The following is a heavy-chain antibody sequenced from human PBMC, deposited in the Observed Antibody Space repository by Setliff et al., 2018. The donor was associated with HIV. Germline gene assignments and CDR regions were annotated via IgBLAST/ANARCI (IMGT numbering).Heavy chain of an antibody. CDR2: IYYTGTT. V-gene: IGHV4-39*01. D-gene: IGHD6-13*01. J-gene: IGHJ6*03. Sequence: PSETLSLTCTVSGGSISSSSYYWGWIRQPPGKGLDLIGSIYYTGTTYYHPSLESRVTLSVDMSRNQFSLRLTSVTAAATGVYYCARHSDSSSWPPGGYYHYMDVWGKGTTVTVSS. CDR1: GGSISSSSYY. CDR3: ARHSDSSSWPPGGYYHYMDV.